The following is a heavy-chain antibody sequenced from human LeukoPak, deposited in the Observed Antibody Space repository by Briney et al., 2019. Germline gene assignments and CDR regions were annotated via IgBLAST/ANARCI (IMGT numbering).Heavy chain of an antibody. V-gene: IGHV3-23*01. D-gene: IGHD2-21*01. CDR1: GFTFRHYD. CDR3: MKLPTMIIVIDTDFEY. J-gene: IGHJ4*02. CDR2: INTSGGST. Sequence: HSGGSLRLSCVASGFTFRHYDMSWVRQAPGKGLEWVSSINTSGGSTYYADSLQGRFTISRDNSKNTLHLQMNNVRAEDTALYYCMKLPTMIIVIDTDFEYWGQGAQVTVSS.